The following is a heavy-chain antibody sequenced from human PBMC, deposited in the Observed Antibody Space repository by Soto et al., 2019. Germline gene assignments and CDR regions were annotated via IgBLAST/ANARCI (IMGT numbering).Heavy chain of an antibody. CDR2: IYYSGST. J-gene: IGHJ4*02. CDR3: ARDRFISGGYSD. V-gene: IGHV4-30-4*01. CDR1: GGSISSGDYY. D-gene: IGHD5-12*01. Sequence: QVQLQESGPGLVKPSQTLSLTCTVSGGSISSGDYYWSWIRQPPGKGLEWFGYIYYSGSTYYNPSLKSRVTTSVDASKNQFSLKLSSVTAADTAVYYCARDRFISGGYSDWGQGTLVTVSS.